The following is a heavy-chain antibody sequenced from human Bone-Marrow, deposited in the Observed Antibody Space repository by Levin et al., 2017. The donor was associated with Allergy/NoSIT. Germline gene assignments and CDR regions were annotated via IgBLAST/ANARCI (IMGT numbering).Heavy chain of an antibody. CDR2: VYPTDSSA. D-gene: IGHD3-3*01. V-gene: IGHV5-51*01. Sequence: GESLKISCKTSGYTFTNHWIGWVRQIPGNGLEWMGIVYPTDSSATYGPSFQGQVTISVDKSISTAYLQWSSLQAADTAIYYCARGNYDFWSGNYHSFDYWGQGTLLSVSS. CDR1: GYTFTNHW. J-gene: IGHJ4*02. CDR3: ARGNYDFWSGNYHSFDY.